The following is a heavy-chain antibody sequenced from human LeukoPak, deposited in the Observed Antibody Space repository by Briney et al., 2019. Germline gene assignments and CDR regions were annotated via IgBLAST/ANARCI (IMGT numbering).Heavy chain of an antibody. CDR2: INHSGST. V-gene: IGHV4-34*01. CDR3: ARHPYYYGSGSSRRGGWFDP. D-gene: IGHD3-10*01. CDR1: GGSFSGYY. J-gene: IGHJ5*02. Sequence: SETLSLTCAVYGGSFSGYYWSWIRQPPGKGLEWIGEINHSGSTNYNPSLKSRVTISVDTSKNQFSLKLSSVTAADTAVYYCARHPYYYGSGSSRRGGWFDPWGQGTLVTVSS.